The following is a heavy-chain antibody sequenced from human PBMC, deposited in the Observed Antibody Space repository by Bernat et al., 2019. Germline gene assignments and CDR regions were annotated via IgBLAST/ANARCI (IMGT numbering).Heavy chain of an antibody. CDR1: GYTFTGYY. CDR2: INPNSGGT. J-gene: IGHJ4*02. D-gene: IGHD3-16*01. CDR3: AREENAGGYFDY. Sequence: QVQLVQSGAEVKKPGASVKVSCKASGYTFTGYYMHWVRQAPGQGLEWMGWINPNSGGTNYAQKLQSWVTMTRDTSISTAYMELSRLRSNDTAVYYCAREENAGGYFDYWGQGTLVTVSS. V-gene: IGHV1-2*04.